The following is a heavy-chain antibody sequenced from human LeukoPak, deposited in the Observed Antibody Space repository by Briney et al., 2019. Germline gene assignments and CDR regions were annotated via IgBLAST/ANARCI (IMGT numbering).Heavy chain of an antibody. CDR3: VSFYETY. Sequence: GGSLRLSCAASGNYWMHWVRQAPGKGLVWVSHINSDGSWTSYADSMKGRFTISKDNAKNTVYLQMNSLRAEDTAVYYCVSFYETYWGRGTLVTVSS. CDR1: GNYW. V-gene: IGHV3-74*01. J-gene: IGHJ4*02. D-gene: IGHD2/OR15-2a*01. CDR2: INSDGSWT.